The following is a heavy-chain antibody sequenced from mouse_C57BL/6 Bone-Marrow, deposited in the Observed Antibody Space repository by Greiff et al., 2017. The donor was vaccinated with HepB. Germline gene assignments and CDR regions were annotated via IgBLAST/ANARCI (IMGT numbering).Heavy chain of an antibody. Sequence: QVQLKQPGAELVKPGASVKLSCKASGYTFTSYWMHWVKQRPGRGLEWIGRIDPNSGGTKYNEKFKSKATLTVDKPSSTAYMQLSSLTSEDSAVYYCATHYYGSSYGAMDYWGQGTSVTVSS. CDR2: IDPNSGGT. V-gene: IGHV1-72*01. J-gene: IGHJ4*01. CDR1: GYTFTSYW. D-gene: IGHD1-1*01. CDR3: ATHYYGSSYGAMDY.